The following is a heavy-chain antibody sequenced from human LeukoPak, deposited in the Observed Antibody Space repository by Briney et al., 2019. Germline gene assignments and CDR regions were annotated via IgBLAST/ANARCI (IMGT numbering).Heavy chain of an antibody. CDR1: GFTFSSYA. D-gene: IGHD6-19*01. CDR2: IWYYGSNK. V-gene: IGHV3-33*06. Sequence: PGRTLRLSCAASGFTFSSYAMHWVRQAPPNALDWEAVIWYYGSNKYYADSVKGRFTISRDNSKNTLYLQMNSLRAEDTAVYYCAKDISRYSSGCFDYWGQGTLVTVSS. J-gene: IGHJ4*02. CDR3: AKDISRYSSGCFDY.